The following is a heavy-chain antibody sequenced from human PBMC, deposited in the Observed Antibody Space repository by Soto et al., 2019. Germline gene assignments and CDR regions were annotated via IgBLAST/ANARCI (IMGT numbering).Heavy chain of an antibody. J-gene: IGHJ4*02. CDR3: ARGGGELSLSSPLDY. CDR1: GGSISSGGYS. V-gene: IGHV4-30-2*01. CDR2: IYHSGST. D-gene: IGHD3-16*02. Sequence: PSETQSLTCAVSGGSISSGGYSWSWIRQPPGKGLEWIGYIYHSGSTYYNPSLKSRVTISVDRSKNQFSLKLSSVTAADTAVYYCARGGGELSLSSPLDYWGQGTLVTVSS.